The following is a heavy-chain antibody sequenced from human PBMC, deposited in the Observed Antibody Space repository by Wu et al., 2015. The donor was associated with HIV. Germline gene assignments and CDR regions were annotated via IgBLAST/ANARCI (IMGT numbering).Heavy chain of an antibody. V-gene: IGHV1-2*02. CDR1: GYTFTGDY. CDR3: ARSHKWLRLRYEGNFDY. D-gene: IGHD5-12*01. J-gene: IGHJ4*02. CDR2: INPNNGGT. Sequence: QVQLVQSGAEVKKPGSSVKVSCKASGYTFTGDYIHWVRQAPGQGLEWMGYINPNNGGTNYAQKFQGRVTMTRDTSINTTYMEVRGLKSDDTAVYYCARSHKWLRLRYEGNFDYWGQGTLITVSS.